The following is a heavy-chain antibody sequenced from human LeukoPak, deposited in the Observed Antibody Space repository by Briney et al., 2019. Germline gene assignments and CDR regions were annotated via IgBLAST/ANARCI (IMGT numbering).Heavy chain of an antibody. CDR1: GGSISSSSYY. CDR3: ARGRWVPDY. V-gene: IGHV4-30-2*01. J-gene: IGHJ4*02. Sequence: SETLSLTCTVSGGSISSSSYYWSWIRQPPGKGLEWIGYIYHSGSTYYNPSLKSRVTISVDRSKNQFSLKLSSVTAADTAVYYCARGRWVPDYWGQGTLVTVSS. D-gene: IGHD4/OR15-4a*01. CDR2: IYHSGST.